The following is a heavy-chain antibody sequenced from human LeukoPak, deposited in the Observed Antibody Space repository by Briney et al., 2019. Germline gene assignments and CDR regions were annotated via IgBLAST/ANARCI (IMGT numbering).Heavy chain of an antibody. V-gene: IGHV1-69*05. Sequence: SVKVSCKASGGTFSSYAISWVRQAPGQGLEWMGRIIPIFGTANYAQKFQGRVTITTDESTSTAYMEVSSLRSEDTAVYYCAKDDSVLDSSGYYHAFDIWGQGTMVTASS. J-gene: IGHJ3*02. D-gene: IGHD3-22*01. CDR1: GGTFSSYA. CDR3: AKDDSVLDSSGYYHAFDI. CDR2: IIPIFGTA.